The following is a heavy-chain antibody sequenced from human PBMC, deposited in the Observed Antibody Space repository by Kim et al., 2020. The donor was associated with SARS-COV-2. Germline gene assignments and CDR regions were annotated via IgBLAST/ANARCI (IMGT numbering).Heavy chain of an antibody. CDR1: GGSISSSSYY. J-gene: IGHJ6*03. CDR2: IYYSGST. V-gene: IGHV4-39*02. CDR3: AREWNSLRFGTYYYYMDV. Sequence: SETLSLTCTVSGGSISSSSYYWGWIRQPPGKGLEWIGSIYYSGSTYYNPSLKSRVTISVDTSKNQFSLKLSSVTAADTAVYYCAREWNSLRFGTYYYYMDVWGKGTTVTVSS. D-gene: IGHD3-3*01.